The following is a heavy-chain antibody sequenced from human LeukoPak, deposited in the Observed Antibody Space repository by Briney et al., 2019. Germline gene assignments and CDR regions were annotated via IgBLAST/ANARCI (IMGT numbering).Heavy chain of an antibody. CDR3: AKGGQGDGYSADEAFDF. V-gene: IGHV6-1*01. CDR2: TYYRSKWYN. D-gene: IGHD5-24*01. CDR1: GDSVASNSTA. Sequence: SQTLSLTCVISGDSVASNSTACNWIRQSPSRGLEWLGRTYYRSKWYNDYALSMKSRITINPDTSKNQFSLQLNSVTPEDTAVYYCAKGGQGDGYSADEAFDFWGQGTMVTVS. J-gene: IGHJ3*01.